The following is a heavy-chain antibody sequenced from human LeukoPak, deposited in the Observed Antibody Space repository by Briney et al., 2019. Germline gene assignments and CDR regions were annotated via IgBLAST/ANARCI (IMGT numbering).Heavy chain of an antibody. Sequence: PGGSLRLSCAASGFTFSSYAMSWVRQAPGKGLEWVSVIYSGGSTYYADSVKGRFTISRDNSKNTLYLQMNSLRAEDTAVYYCASHFSNRRYCSSTSCPPYGMDVWGQGTTVTVSS. CDR1: GFTFSSYA. V-gene: IGHV3-53*01. D-gene: IGHD2-2*01. CDR3: ASHFSNRRYCSSTSCPPYGMDV. J-gene: IGHJ6*02. CDR2: IYSGGST.